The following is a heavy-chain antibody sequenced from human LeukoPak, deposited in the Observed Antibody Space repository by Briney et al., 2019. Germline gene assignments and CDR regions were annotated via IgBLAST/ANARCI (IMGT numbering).Heavy chain of an antibody. J-gene: IGHJ4*02. CDR3: ARRTYCSSTSCYTRYAN. D-gene: IGHD2-2*02. CDR2: INHSGST. V-gene: IGHV4-30-4*01. Sequence: PSQTLSLTCTVSGGSISSGDYYWSWIRQPPGKGLEWIGEINHSGSTNYNPSLKSRVTISVDTSKNQFSLKLSSVTAADTAVYYCARRTYCSSTSCYTRYANWGQGTLVTVSS. CDR1: GGSISSGDYY.